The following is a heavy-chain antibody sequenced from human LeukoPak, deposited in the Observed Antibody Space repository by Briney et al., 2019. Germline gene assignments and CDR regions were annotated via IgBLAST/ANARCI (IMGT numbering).Heavy chain of an antibody. CDR2: ISGTSGSI. V-gene: IGHV3-48*01. Sequence: PGGSLRLSCAASGFTFSSFAMNWVRQAPGKGLEWVAYISGTSGSIYYADSVKGRFSIARDNAKNSLYLQMNSLRAEDTAVYCCARYEPGGRATTNDYWGQGTLVTVSS. CDR3: ARYEPGGRATTNDY. D-gene: IGHD1-26*01. CDR1: GFTFSSFA. J-gene: IGHJ4*02.